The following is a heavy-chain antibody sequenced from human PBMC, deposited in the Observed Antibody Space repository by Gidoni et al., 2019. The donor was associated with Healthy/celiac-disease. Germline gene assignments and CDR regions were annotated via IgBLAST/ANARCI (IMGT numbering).Heavy chain of an antibody. CDR1: GFTVSSNY. Sequence: EVQLVESGGGLIQPGGSLRLSCAASGFTVSSNYMSWVRQAPGKGLEWVSVIYSGGSTYYADSVKGRFTISRDNSKNTLYLQMNSLRAEDTAVYYCARVVMGEYRLGLGFDYWGQGTLVTVSS. CDR2: IYSGGST. V-gene: IGHV3-53*01. D-gene: IGHD3-16*01. J-gene: IGHJ4*02. CDR3: ARVVMGEYRLGLGFDY.